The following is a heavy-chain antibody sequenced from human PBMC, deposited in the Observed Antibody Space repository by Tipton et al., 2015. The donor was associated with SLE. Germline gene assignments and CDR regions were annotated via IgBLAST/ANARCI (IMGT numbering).Heavy chain of an antibody. CDR1: RFTFSIYA. D-gene: IGHD1-26*01. J-gene: IGHJ5*02. V-gene: IGHV3-23*01. CDR2: ISGTGGTT. Sequence: GSLRLSCPTSRFTFSIYAMSWVRQAPGKGPEWVSGISGTGGTTYYADSVKGRLTISRDNSRSTLYLQMNSLRAEDTAVYYCAGGRDGLDPWGQGTLVTVSS. CDR3: AGGRDGLDP.